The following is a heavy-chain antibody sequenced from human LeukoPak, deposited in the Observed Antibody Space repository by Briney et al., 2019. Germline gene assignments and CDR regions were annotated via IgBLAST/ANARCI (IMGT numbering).Heavy chain of an antibody. CDR1: GGSISGYY. CDR2: IYYSAST. V-gene: IGHV4-59*01. D-gene: IGHD3-22*01. J-gene: IGHJ3*02. CDR3: ARMGDYYDSSGYRHDAFDI. Sequence: PSETLSLTCTVSGGSISGYYWSWIRQPPGKGLEWVGYIYYSASTNYNPSLKSRVTISLDTSKNQFSLKLSSVTAADTAVYYCARMGDYYDSSGYRHDAFDIWGQGTMVTVSS.